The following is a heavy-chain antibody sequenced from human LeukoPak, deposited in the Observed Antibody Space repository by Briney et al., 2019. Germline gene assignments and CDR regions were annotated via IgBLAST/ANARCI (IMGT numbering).Heavy chain of an antibody. V-gene: IGHV3-74*01. Sequence: PGGSLRLSCAASGFTFSSYWMHWVRQAPGKGLVWVSRINSDGSSTSYADSVKGRFTISRDNAKNTLYLQMNSLRAEDTAVYYCTSDEDFWSGYLYYWGQGTLVTVSS. D-gene: IGHD3-3*01. CDR2: INSDGSST. J-gene: IGHJ4*02. CDR1: GFTFSSYW. CDR3: TSDEDFWSGYLYY.